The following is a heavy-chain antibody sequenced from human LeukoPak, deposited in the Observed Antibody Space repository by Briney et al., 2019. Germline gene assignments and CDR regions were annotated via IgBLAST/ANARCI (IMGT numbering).Heavy chain of an antibody. J-gene: IGHJ3*02. Sequence: SVEVSCKASGGTFSSYAISWVRQAPGQGLEWMGGIIPIFGTANYAQKFQGRVTITADKSTSTAYMELSSLRSEDTAVYYCARDIRDYYDSSGYAFDIWGQGTMVTVSS. D-gene: IGHD3-22*01. CDR3: ARDIRDYYDSSGYAFDI. CDR1: GGTFSSYA. V-gene: IGHV1-69*06. CDR2: IIPIFGTA.